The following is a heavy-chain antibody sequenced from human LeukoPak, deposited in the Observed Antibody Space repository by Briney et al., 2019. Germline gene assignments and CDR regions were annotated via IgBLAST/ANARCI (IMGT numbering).Heavy chain of an antibody. D-gene: IGHD3-22*01. CDR1: GDSITGYY. J-gene: IGHJ3*02. Sequence: SETLSLTCSVSGDSITGYYWGWIRQPPGKGLEWIGNIYYTGNTYYNSSLKSRVTISLDTSKNQFSLKVISMTAADTAAYYCAREGDYYDSSGYLNYAFDIWGQGTMVTVSS. CDR3: AREGDYYDSSGYLNYAFDI. V-gene: IGHV4-39*07. CDR2: IYYTGNT.